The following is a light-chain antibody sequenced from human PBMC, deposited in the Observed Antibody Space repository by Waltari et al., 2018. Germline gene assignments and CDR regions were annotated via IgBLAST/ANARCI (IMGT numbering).Light chain of an antibody. J-gene: IGLJ2*01. CDR2: RND. V-gene: IGLV1-44*01. CDR3: ASWDDSLNGRWE. CDR1: RPHTGSNI. Sequence: QSVLTQPPSASGAPGPRVTIPCSGRRPHTGSNIFKWYQQAPGTTPKLLIYRNDQRPSGVPDRFSGSKSGTSASLAISGLRSDDEADYFCASWDDSLNGRWEFGGGTKVTVI.